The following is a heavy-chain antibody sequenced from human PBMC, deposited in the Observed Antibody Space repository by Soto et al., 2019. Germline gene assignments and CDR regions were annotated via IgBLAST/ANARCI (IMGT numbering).Heavy chain of an antibody. CDR2: INAGNGNT. J-gene: IGHJ4*02. Sequence: QVPLVQSGAEVKKPGASVKVSCKASGYTFTSYAMHWVRQAPGQRLEWMGWINAGNGNTKYSQKFQGRVTITRDTSASTAYMELSSLRSEDTAGYYCASSSLFYDSSGYYYFDYWGQGTLVTVSS. CDR3: ASSSLFYDSSGYYYFDY. CDR1: GYTFTSYA. V-gene: IGHV1-3*01. D-gene: IGHD3-22*01.